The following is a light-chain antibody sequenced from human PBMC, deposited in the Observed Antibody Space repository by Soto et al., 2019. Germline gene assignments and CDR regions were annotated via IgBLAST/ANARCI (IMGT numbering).Light chain of an antibody. CDR1: QSVRNN. CDR2: DAS. Sequence: EILFAPSPATPSVSPGERATLSFRASQSVRNNYLAWYQQKLGQAPRVLIYDASTRATGIPARFSGSGSGTEFTLTISSLQSEDFAVYYCQQYNNWPITFGQGTRLEIK. V-gene: IGKV3-15*01. CDR3: QQYNNWPIT. J-gene: IGKJ5*01.